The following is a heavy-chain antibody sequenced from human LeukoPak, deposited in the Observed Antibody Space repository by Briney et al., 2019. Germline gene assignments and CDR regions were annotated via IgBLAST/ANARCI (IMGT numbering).Heavy chain of an antibody. CDR1: GDSISNYD. D-gene: IGHD4-17*01. V-gene: IGHV4-4*07. CDR2: ISTSGNT. J-gene: IGHJ4*02. CDR3: ARESGGTVSLHGDD. Sequence: PSGTLSLTCTVSGDSISNYDWSWLRQPAGKGLEWIGRISTSGNTIYNSSLMSRVTVSVDMTNTPYSLKMSSVTAANTAVYYCARESGGTVSLHGDDRGQGTPVTASS.